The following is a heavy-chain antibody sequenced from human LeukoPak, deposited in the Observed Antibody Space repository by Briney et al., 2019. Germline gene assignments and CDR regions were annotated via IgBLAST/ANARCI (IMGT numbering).Heavy chain of an antibody. CDR3: ARAESGITIFGVAPAPDV. J-gene: IGHJ6*04. CDR2: IYYSGST. D-gene: IGHD3-3*01. CDR1: GGSISSYY. V-gene: IGHV4-59*01. Sequence: SETLSLTCTVSGGSISSYYWSWIRQPPGKGLEWIGYIYYSGSTNYNPSLKSRVTISVDTSKNQFSLKLSSVTAAVTAAYYCARAESGITIFGVAPAPDVWGKGTTVTVSS.